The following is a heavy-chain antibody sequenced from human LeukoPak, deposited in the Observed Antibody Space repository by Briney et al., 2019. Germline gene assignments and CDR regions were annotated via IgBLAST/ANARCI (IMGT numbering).Heavy chain of an antibody. D-gene: IGHD2-15*01. Sequence: GGSLTLSCAASGLIFSSYYMSWLRQAPGKGLEWVSVIYSGGSTYYADSVKGRFTISRDNSKNTLYLQMNSLRADDTAVYYCAREPRCSGGSCYREFDYWGQGTLVTVSS. V-gene: IGHV3-66*01. CDR3: AREPRCSGGSCYREFDY. CDR1: GLIFSSYY. J-gene: IGHJ4*02. CDR2: IYSGGST.